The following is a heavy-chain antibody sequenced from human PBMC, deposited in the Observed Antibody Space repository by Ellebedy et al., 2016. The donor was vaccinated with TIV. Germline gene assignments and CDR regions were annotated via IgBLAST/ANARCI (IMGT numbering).Heavy chain of an antibody. J-gene: IGHJ4*02. V-gene: IGHV3-33*01. CDR1: GLTFSSYG. CDR3: SAGENGDY. Sequence: PGGSLRLSCAASGLTFSSYGMHWVRQAPGKGPEWVAIIWFDGSQKYYADSVKGRFTIARDNSNNRLYLQMDSLRAEDTAVYYCSAGENGDYWGQGTRVTVSS. D-gene: IGHD3-16*01. CDR2: IWFDGSQK.